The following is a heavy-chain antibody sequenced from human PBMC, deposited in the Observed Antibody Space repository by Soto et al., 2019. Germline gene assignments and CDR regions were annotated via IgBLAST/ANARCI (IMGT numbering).Heavy chain of an antibody. D-gene: IGHD3-10*01. CDR2: IIPIFGTA. Sequence: QVQLVQSGAEVKKPGSSVKVSCKASGGTFSSYAISWVRQAPGQGLEWMGGIIPIFGTANYAQKFQGRVTITADKSTSTAYRELSSLRSEDRAVYCCARGGVGGYYGSGRLNWFDPWGQGTLVTVSS. CDR1: GGTFSSYA. CDR3: ARGGVGGYYGSGRLNWFDP. V-gene: IGHV1-69*06. J-gene: IGHJ5*02.